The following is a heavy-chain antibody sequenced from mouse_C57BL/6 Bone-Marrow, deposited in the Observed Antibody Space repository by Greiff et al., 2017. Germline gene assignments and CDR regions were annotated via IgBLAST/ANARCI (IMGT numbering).Heavy chain of an antibody. J-gene: IGHJ1*03. Sequence: EVKVVESGAELVKPGASVKLSCTASGFNIKDYYMHWVKQRTEQGLEWIGRIDPEDGETKYAPKFQGKATITADTSSNTAYLQLSSLTSEDTAVYYSARRLRRAYWYFDVWGTGTTVTVAS. D-gene: IGHD1-1*01. CDR1: GFNIKDYY. CDR2: IDPEDGET. V-gene: IGHV14-2*01. CDR3: ARRLRRAYWYFDV.